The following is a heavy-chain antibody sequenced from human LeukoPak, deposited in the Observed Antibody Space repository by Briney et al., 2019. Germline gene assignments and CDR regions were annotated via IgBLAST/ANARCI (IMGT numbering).Heavy chain of an antibody. V-gene: IGHV3-48*03. D-gene: IGHD4-23*01. J-gene: IGHJ3*02. CDR3: ARDTLEYSNSPDALDI. CDR1: GFTFSAYE. Sequence: GGSLRLSCAASGFTFSAYEMNSVRQAPGKGLEWVSYIGSSGSTVYYADSVKGRFTISRDNAKNSLYMQMESLRDEDTAIYHCARDTLEYSNSPDALDIWGQGTMVTVSS. CDR2: IGSSGSTV.